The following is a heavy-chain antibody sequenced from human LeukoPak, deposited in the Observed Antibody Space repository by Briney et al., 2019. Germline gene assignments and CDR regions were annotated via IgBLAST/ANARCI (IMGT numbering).Heavy chain of an antibody. Sequence: GGSLRLSCAASGFTFSDYTMNWVRQAPGKGLEWVSSISSSSSYIYYADSVKGRFTISRDNAKNELYLQMNSLRAEDTAVYYCARFLKTGYWAQYYYFDLWGRGTLVTVSP. V-gene: IGHV3-21*01. CDR2: ISSSSSYI. CDR1: GFTFSDYT. J-gene: IGHJ2*01. D-gene: IGHD3-9*01. CDR3: ARFLKTGYWAQYYYFDL.